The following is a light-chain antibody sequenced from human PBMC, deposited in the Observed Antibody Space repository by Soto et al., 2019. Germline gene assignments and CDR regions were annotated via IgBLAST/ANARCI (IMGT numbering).Light chain of an antibody. V-gene: IGKV3-15*01. Sequence: EIVMTQSPATLSVSPGERATLSCRASQSVSSNLAWYQQKPGQAPRLLISGASTRATGIPARFSGSGSGTEFTLTISSLQSEDFVLYYCQQYTNWPQTFGQGTKVEIK. CDR1: QSVSSN. CDR2: GAS. CDR3: QQYTNWPQT. J-gene: IGKJ1*01.